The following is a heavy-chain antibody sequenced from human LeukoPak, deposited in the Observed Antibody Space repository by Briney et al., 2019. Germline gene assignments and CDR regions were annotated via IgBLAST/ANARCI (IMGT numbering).Heavy chain of an antibody. CDR3: AGDGGGIYFDS. V-gene: IGHV4-39*02. CDR2: IYYTRST. D-gene: IGHD4-23*01. Sequence: KSSETLSLTCTVSGGSISSSSYYWGWIRQPPGKGLEWIGSIYYTRSTYYNPSLKSRVTISVDTSKNQFSLKLTSVTAADTAVYCCAGDGGGIYFDSWGQGNLVTVSS. CDR1: GGSISSSSYY. J-gene: IGHJ4*02.